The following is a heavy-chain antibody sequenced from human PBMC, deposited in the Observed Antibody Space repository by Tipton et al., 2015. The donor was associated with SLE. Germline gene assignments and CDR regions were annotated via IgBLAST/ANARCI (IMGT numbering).Heavy chain of an antibody. D-gene: IGHD6-6*01. J-gene: IGHJ4*02. V-gene: IGHV4-61*09. CDR2: IYTSGST. CDR1: GGSISSGSYY. Sequence: TLSLTCTVSGGSISSGSYYWSWIRQPAGKGLEWIGYIYTSGSTNYNPSLKSRVTISVDTSKNQFSLKLSSVTAADTAVYYCARDAISSSSYYFDYWGQGTLVTVSS. CDR3: ARDAISSSSYYFDY.